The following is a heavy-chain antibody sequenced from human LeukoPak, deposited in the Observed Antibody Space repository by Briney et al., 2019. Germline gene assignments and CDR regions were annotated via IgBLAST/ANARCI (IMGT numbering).Heavy chain of an antibody. J-gene: IGHJ6*02. CDR1: GFTVSSNY. Sequence: GGSLRLSCAASGFTVSSNYMSWVRQAPGKGLEWVSVIYSGGSTYYADSVKGRFTISRDNSKNTLYLQMNSLRAEDTAVYYCARTRYDFWSGYPWGYGMDVWGQGTTVTVSS. CDR3: ARTRYDFWSGYPWGYGMDV. D-gene: IGHD3-3*01. V-gene: IGHV3-66*01. CDR2: IYSGGST.